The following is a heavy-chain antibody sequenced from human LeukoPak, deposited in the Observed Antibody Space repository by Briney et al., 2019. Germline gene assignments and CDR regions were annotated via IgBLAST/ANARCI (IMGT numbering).Heavy chain of an antibody. CDR1: GFTFSTYS. D-gene: IGHD5-24*01. Sequence: GGSLRLSCASSGFTFSTYSMNWVRQAPGKGLEWVSYISSLGSTIYYADSVKGRFTISRDNAKNSLYLQMNSLRAEDTAVYYCARGEQEMATMSIDYWGQGTLVTVSS. V-gene: IGHV3-48*01. CDR3: ARGEQEMATMSIDY. CDR2: ISSLGSTI. J-gene: IGHJ4*02.